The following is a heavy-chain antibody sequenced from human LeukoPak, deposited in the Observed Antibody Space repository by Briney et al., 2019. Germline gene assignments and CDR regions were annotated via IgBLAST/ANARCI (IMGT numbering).Heavy chain of an antibody. V-gene: IGHV5-51*01. CDR3: ARLGRSIFGVVTRLYYFDY. Sequence: GESLKISCKGSGYSFTSYWIGWVRQMPGKGLEWMGIIYPGDSDTRYSPSFQGQVTISADKSISTAYLQWSSLKASDTAMYYCARLGRSIFGVVTRLYYFDYWGQGTLVTVSS. CDR2: IYPGDSDT. D-gene: IGHD3-3*02. J-gene: IGHJ4*02. CDR1: GYSFTSYW.